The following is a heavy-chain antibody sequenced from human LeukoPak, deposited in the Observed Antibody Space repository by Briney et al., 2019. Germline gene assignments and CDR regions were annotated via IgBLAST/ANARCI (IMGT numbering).Heavy chain of an antibody. CDR1: GYTFTGYY. D-gene: IGHD3-3*01. J-gene: IGHJ5*02. CDR2: INPNSGGT. V-gene: IGHV1-2*02. CDR3: ARAYTYYDFWSYGWFDP. Sequence: ASVKVSCKASGYTFTGYYMHWVRQAPGQGLEWMGWINPNSGGTNYAREFQGRVTMTRDTSISTAYMELSRLRSDDTAVYYCARAYTYYDFWSYGWFDPWGQGTLVTVSS.